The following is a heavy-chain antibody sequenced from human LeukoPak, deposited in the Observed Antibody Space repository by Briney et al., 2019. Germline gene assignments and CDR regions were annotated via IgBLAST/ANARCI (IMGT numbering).Heavy chain of an antibody. CDR2: IIPIFGTA. CDR3: ARLIVGATSSDAFDI. J-gene: IGHJ3*02. V-gene: IGHV1-69*05. CDR1: GGTFSSYA. Sequence: SVKVSXKASGGTFSSYAISWVRQAPGQGLEWMGGIIPIFGTANYAQKFQGRVTITTDESTSTAYMELSSLRSEDTAVYYCARLIVGATSSDAFDIWGQGTMVTVSS. D-gene: IGHD1-26*01.